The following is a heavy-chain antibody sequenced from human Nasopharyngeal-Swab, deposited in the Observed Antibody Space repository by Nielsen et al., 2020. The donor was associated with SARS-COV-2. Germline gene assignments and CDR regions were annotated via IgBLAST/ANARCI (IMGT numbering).Heavy chain of an antibody. J-gene: IGHJ1*01. CDR3: ARVDDIVVVVAATLHQYFQH. CDR2: INVGNGNT. V-gene: IGHV1-3*01. CDR1: GYAFKSYA. D-gene: IGHD2-15*01. Sequence: ASVKVSCKASGYAFKSYAMHWVRQAPGQRLEWMGWINVGNGNTKYSQKFQGRVTITRDTSASTAYMELSSLRSEDTAVYYCARVDDIVVVVAATLHQYFQHWGQGTLVTVSS.